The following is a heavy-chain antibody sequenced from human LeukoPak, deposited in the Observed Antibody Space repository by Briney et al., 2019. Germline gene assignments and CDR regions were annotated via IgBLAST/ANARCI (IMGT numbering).Heavy chain of an antibody. J-gene: IGHJ6*03. CDR2: INHSGST. CDR3: ARVRLFGVVPSTSNYYMDV. D-gene: IGHD3-3*01. Sequence: SETLSLTCAVYGGSFSGYYWSWIRQPPGKGLEWIGEINHSGSTNYNPSLKSRVTISVDTSKNQSSLKLSSVTAADTAVYYCARVRLFGVVPSTSNYYMDVWGKGTTVTVSS. CDR1: GGSFSGYY. V-gene: IGHV4-34*01.